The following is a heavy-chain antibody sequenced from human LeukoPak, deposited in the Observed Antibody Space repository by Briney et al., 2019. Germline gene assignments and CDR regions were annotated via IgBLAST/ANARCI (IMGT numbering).Heavy chain of an antibody. CDR2: IYYSGST. Sequence: PSETLSLTCTVSGGSISSYYWSWIRQPPGKGLEWIGYIYYSGSTNYNPSLKSRVTISVDTSKNRFSLKLSSVTAADTAVYYCARSWDGAFDIWGQGTMVTVSS. V-gene: IGHV4-59*01. CDR1: GGSISSYY. J-gene: IGHJ3*02. D-gene: IGHD6-13*01. CDR3: ARSWDGAFDI.